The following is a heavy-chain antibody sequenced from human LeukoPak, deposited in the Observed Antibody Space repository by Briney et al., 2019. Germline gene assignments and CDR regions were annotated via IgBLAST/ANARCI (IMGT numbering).Heavy chain of an antibody. Sequence: GASVKVSCKASGYTFTSYGISWVRQAPGQGLEWMGWISAYNGNTNYAQKLQGRVTMTTDTSTSTAYMELRSLRSDDTAVYYCARDWGGGDTNYYYYGMDVWGQGTTVTVSS. CDR2: ISAYNGNT. D-gene: IGHD2-21*01. CDR1: GYTFTSYG. CDR3: ARDWGGGDTNYYYYGMDV. J-gene: IGHJ6*02. V-gene: IGHV1-18*01.